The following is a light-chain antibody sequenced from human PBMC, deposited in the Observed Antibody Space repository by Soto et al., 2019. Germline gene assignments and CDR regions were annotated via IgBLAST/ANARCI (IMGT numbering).Light chain of an antibody. J-gene: IGKJ1*01. CDR3: QPYNSYFWT. Sequence: DIQMTQSPSTLSASVGDRVTITCRASQSISSWLAWHQQKPGKAPNLLIYDASNLANGVPSRFSGSGSGTEFTLTISSLQPDDFETYYCQPYNSYFWTLGQGTKVDIK. CDR1: QSISSW. V-gene: IGKV1-5*01. CDR2: DAS.